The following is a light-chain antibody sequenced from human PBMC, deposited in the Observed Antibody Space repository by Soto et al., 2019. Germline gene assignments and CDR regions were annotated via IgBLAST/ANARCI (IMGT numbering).Light chain of an antibody. CDR2: EVN. J-gene: IGLJ1*01. V-gene: IGLV2-8*01. Sequence: QSALTQPPSASGSPGQSVTISCTGTSSDVGGYNYVSWYQQHPGKAPKLMISEVNKRPSGVPDRFSGSKSGNTASLTVSGLQAEDEADYYCSSYAGGPYVFGTGTKVT. CDR3: SSYAGGPYV. CDR1: SSDVGGYNY.